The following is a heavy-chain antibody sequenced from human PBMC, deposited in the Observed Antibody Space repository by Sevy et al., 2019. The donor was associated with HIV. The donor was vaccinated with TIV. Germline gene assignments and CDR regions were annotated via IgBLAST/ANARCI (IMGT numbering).Heavy chain of an antibody. J-gene: IGHJ6*02. V-gene: IGHV4-4*07. CDR2: IYTSGST. CDR3: ARDQSCSSTSCYMLEAYYYYYGMDV. CDR1: GGSISSYY. D-gene: IGHD2-2*02. Sequence: SETLSLTCTVSGGSISSYYWSWIRQPAGKGLEWIGRIYTSGSTNYNPSLKSRVTMSVDTSKNQFSLRLSSVTAAETAVYYCARDQSCSSTSCYMLEAYYYYYGMDVWGQGTTVTVSS.